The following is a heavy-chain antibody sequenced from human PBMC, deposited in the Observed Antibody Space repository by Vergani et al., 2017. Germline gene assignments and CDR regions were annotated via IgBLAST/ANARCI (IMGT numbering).Heavy chain of an antibody. CDR2: INYSGST. D-gene: IGHD2-21*02. V-gene: IGHV4-34*01. J-gene: IGHJ4*02. CDR3: ARGGGYCGGDCQSYDY. Sequence: QVQLVESGGGLVKPGGSLRLSCAASGFTFSGYYWSWIRQPPGKGREWIGEINYSGSTNYNPSLKSRVTISVDTSKNQFSLKLSSVTAADTAVDYCARGGGYCGGDCQSYDYWGQGTLVTVSS. CDR1: GFTFSGYY.